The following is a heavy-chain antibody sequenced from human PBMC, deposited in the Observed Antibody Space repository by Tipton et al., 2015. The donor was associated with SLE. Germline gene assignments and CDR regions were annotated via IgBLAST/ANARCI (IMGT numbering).Heavy chain of an antibody. CDR2: IYYSGST. Sequence: TLSLTCTVSGGSISSSSYYWGWIRQPPGKGLEWIGSIYYSGSTYYNPSLKSRVTISVDTSKNQFSLKLSSVTAADTAMYYCARDNDDSSGYAPFDYWGLGTLVTVSS. CDR3: ARDNDDSSGYAPFDY. J-gene: IGHJ4*02. D-gene: IGHD3-22*01. CDR1: GGSISSSSYY. V-gene: IGHV4-39*07.